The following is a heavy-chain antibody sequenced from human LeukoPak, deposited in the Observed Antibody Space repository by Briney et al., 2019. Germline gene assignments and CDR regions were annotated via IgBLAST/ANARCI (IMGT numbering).Heavy chain of an antibody. J-gene: IGHJ3*02. Sequence: PGGSLRLSCVVSGFTISSHSMNWVRQAPGKGLEWVSSISENSKDIFYVDSVKGRFTISRDNAKNSLYLQLNSLRADDTAVYYCAREVDEGFDIGSQRTMATVSS. CDR3: AREVDEGFDI. CDR1: GFTISSHS. V-gene: IGHV3-21*01. CDR2: ISENSKDI.